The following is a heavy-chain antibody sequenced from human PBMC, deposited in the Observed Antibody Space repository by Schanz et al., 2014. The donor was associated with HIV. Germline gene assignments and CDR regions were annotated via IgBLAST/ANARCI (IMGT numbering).Heavy chain of an antibody. V-gene: IGHV3-9*01. D-gene: IGHD6-19*01. CDR1: GFTFDDNA. CDR2: ISWSSGNI. CDR3: VKDSGTLVSGARWFDP. Sequence: EIQLVESGGGLDKLGRSLRLSCAASGFTFDDNAMYWVRQAPGKGLEWVSGISWSSGNIGYADSVKGRFTISRDNAKNSLYLQMNSLRVEDTALYYCVKDSGTLVSGARWFDPWGQGTQVTVSS. J-gene: IGHJ5*02.